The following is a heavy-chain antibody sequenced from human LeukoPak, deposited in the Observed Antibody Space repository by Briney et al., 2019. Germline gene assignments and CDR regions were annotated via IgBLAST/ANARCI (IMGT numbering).Heavy chain of an antibody. CDR1: GFTFSNAW. D-gene: IGHD3-9*01. CDR3: ATTEGSYSDILTGSSFDY. CDR2: ISGSGGST. Sequence: PGGSLRLSCAASGFTFSNAWMSWVRQAPGKGLEWVSAISGSGGSTYYADSVKGRFTISRDNSKNTLYLQMNSLRAEDTAVYYCATTEGSYSDILTGSSFDYWGQGTLVTVSS. V-gene: IGHV3-23*01. J-gene: IGHJ4*02.